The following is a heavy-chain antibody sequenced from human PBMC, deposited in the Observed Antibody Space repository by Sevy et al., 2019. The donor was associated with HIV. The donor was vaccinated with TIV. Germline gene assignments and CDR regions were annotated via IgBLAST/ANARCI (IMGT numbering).Heavy chain of an antibody. CDR3: AKSICYGSGSYYPFDY. CDR1: GFTFSSYA. Sequence: GGSLRLSCAASGFTFSSYAMSWVRQAPGKGLEWVSAIIGSGGSTYYAYSVKGRFTISRDNSKNTLYLQMNSLRAEDTAVYYCAKSICYGSGSYYPFDYWGQGTLVTVSS. J-gene: IGHJ4*02. CDR2: IIGSGGST. V-gene: IGHV3-23*01. D-gene: IGHD3-10*01.